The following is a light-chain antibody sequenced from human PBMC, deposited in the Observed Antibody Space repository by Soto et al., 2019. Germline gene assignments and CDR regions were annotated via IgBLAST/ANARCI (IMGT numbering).Light chain of an antibody. Sequence: QTVVTQDPSLTVSPGGSITLTCASSTGAVTSGNFPSWFQQKPGQAPRTLIYTTNNKHSWTPGRFSGSLLGDKASLTLSGVQPEDEAHYYCLLYYGGAQLVFGGGTKLTVL. CDR2: TTN. CDR3: LLYYGGAQLV. CDR1: TGAVTSGNF. J-gene: IGLJ3*02. V-gene: IGLV7-43*01.